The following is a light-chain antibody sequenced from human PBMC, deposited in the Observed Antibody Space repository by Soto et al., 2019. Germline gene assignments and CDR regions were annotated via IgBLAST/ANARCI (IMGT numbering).Light chain of an antibody. CDR3: QQYNSYWT. CDR2: KAS. J-gene: IGKJ1*01. Sequence: DIQMTQSPSTLSAAVGDRVTITCRASQSISSWVAWYQQKPGKAPKLLIHKASSLESGVASRFSGIGSVTKFNLTITCLQPDDFGTYYCQQYNSYWTFGQGTKVDIK. V-gene: IGKV1-5*03. CDR1: QSISSW.